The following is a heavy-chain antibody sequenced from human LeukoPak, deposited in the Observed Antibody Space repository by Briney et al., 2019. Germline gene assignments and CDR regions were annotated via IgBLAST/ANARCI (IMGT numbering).Heavy chain of an antibody. V-gene: IGHV3-21*01. Sequence: PGGSLRLSCAGSGFALKSYSLTWVRQAPGKGLEWVSSISSTSAYIHYADSVKGRFTISRDNSRNTMYLQMNSLRSEDTAVFYCAKHQSNYDFWSGYSLWGQGTLVTVSS. CDR1: GFALKSYS. J-gene: IGHJ4*02. D-gene: IGHD3-3*01. CDR3: AKHQSNYDFWSGYSL. CDR2: ISSTSAYI.